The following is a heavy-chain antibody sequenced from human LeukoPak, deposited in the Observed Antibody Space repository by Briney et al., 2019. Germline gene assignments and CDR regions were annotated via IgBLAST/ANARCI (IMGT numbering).Heavy chain of an antibody. CDR1: GYTFRNYA. D-gene: IGHD3-10*01. CDR2: INTNTGKS. V-gene: IGHV7-4-1*02. Sequence: ASVKVSCKASGYTFRNYAMNWVRQAPGQGLEWMGRINTNTGKSMYAQGFTGRFVFSLDTSVSTAYLQISSLKTEDTAVYYCAREASGTNPWGQGTLVTVSS. CDR3: AREASGTNP. J-gene: IGHJ5*02.